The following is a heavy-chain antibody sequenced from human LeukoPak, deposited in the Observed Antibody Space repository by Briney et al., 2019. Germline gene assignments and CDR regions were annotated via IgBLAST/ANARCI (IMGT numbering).Heavy chain of an antibody. V-gene: IGHV3-7*01. Sequence: PGGSLRLSCAASGFTFSFYAMSWVRQSPGRGLEWVAHINSDGSEKNYVDSVKGRFTISRDNAGNSQFLQMNSLRAEDTAVYYCASGGGWVFFNWGQGTLVTVSS. J-gene: IGHJ4*02. CDR1: GFTFSFYA. CDR3: ASGGGWVFFN. CDR2: INSDGSEK. D-gene: IGHD6-19*01.